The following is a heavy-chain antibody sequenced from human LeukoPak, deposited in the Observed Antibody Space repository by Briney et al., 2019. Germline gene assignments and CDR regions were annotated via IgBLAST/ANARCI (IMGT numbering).Heavy chain of an antibody. D-gene: IGHD3-9*01. V-gene: IGHV3-23*01. Sequence: GGSLKLSCAASGFTFSSYAMSWVRQAPGKGLEWVSGISVSGGSTYYADYVKGRFTISRDNSKNTVYLQMNSLGAEDTAVYYCAKAGVFLTAPWYYFDYWGQGTLVIVSS. CDR1: GFTFSSYA. J-gene: IGHJ4*02. CDR3: AKAGVFLTAPWYYFDY. CDR2: ISVSGGST.